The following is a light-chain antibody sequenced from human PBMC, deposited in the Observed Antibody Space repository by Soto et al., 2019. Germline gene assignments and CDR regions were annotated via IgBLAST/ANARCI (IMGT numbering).Light chain of an antibody. V-gene: IGKV3-11*01. Sequence: EIVVTQSPATLSLSPGERATLSCRASQSVSSYLSCYQQKPGQAPRLLIYDASNRATGIPARFSGSGSGTDFTLTISSLEPEDFAVYYCQQRSNWHPSITFGQGTRLEIK. J-gene: IGKJ5*01. CDR2: DAS. CDR3: QQRSNWHPSIT. CDR1: QSVSSY.